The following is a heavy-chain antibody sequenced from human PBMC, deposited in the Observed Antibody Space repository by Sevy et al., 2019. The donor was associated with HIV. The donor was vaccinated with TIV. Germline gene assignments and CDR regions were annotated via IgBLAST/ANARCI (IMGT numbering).Heavy chain of an antibody. D-gene: IGHD3-16*01. CDR2: ISYDARNTK. CDR3: ARDKGEILSSAFDY. Sequence: GGSLRLSCAASGFTFSDFRMHWVRQAPGKGLEWVAVISYDARNTKYNPDSVKGRFTISRDNSKNTLYLQINSLRPEDTAIYYCARDKGEILSSAFDYWGQGPLVTVSS. CDR1: GFTFSDFR. J-gene: IGHJ4*02. V-gene: IGHV3-30*04.